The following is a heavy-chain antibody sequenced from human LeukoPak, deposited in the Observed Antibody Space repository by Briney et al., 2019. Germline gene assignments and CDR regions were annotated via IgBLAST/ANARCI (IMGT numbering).Heavy chain of an antibody. CDR1: GGSFSGYY. V-gene: IGHV4-34*01. D-gene: IGHD6-19*01. J-gene: IGHJ4*02. Sequence: SETLSLTCAVYGGSFSGYYWSWLRQPPGKGLEWIGEINHSGSTNYNPSLKSRVTISVDTSKNQFSLKLSSVTAADTAVYYCARASGWYAARLKFDYWGQGTLVTVSS. CDR2: INHSGST. CDR3: ARASGWYAARLKFDY.